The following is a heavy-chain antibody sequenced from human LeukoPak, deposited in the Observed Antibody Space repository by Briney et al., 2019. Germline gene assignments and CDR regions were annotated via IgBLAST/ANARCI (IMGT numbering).Heavy chain of an antibody. Sequence: SETLSLTCAVYGGSFSGYYWSWIRQPPGKGLEWIGEINHSGSTNSNPSLKSRVTISVDTSKNQFSLKLSSVTAADTAVYYCARATYYYGSGSYDYWGQGTLVTVSS. CDR2: INHSGST. D-gene: IGHD3-10*01. J-gene: IGHJ4*02. CDR3: ARATYYYGSGSYDY. CDR1: GGSFSGYY. V-gene: IGHV4-34*01.